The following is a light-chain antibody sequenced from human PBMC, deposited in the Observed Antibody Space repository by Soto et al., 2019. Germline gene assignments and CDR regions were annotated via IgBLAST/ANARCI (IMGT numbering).Light chain of an antibody. CDR2: GAS. J-gene: IGKJ2*01. V-gene: IGKV3-15*01. CDR3: QQYNNWPPYT. Sequence: EIVMTQSPATLSVSPGERATLSCRASQSVRSNLAWYQQKPGQAPRLLIYGASTRATGIPARFSGSGSGTDFTLTISSLQSEDFAVYYCQQYNNWPPYTFGQGTKLEIK. CDR1: QSVRSN.